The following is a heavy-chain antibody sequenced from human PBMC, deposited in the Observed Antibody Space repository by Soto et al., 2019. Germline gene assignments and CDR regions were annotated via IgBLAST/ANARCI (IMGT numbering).Heavy chain of an antibody. J-gene: IGHJ4*02. CDR2: IYYTGST. CDR1: GGSISSYY. D-gene: IGHD4-17*01. V-gene: IGHV4-59*01. Sequence: SETLSLTCNVSGGSISSYYWSWIRQPPGKGLEWIGYIYYTGSTSYSPSLKSRVAISVDTSKNQFSLKLTSVTAADTAVYYCARAYGDYVFDYWGQGTLVTVSS. CDR3: ARAYGDYVFDY.